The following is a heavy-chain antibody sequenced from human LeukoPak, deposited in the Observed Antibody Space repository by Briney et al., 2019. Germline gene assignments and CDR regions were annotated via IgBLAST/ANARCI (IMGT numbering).Heavy chain of an antibody. CDR3: ARGPSQWFGESAFDI. V-gene: IGHV1-69*02. CDR1: GGTFSSYT. Sequence: SVKVSCKASGGTFSSYTISWVRQAPGQGLEWMGRIIPILGIANYAQKFQGRVTITADRSTSTAYMELSSLRSEDTAVYYCARGPSQWFGESAFDIWGQGTMVTVSS. CDR2: IIPILGIA. D-gene: IGHD3-10*01. J-gene: IGHJ3*02.